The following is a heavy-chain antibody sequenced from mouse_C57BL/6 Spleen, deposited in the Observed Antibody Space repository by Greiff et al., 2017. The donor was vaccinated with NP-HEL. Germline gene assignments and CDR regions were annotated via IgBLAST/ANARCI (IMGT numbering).Heavy chain of an antibody. V-gene: IGHV5-6*01. CDR1: GFTFSSYG. CDR2: ISSGGSYT. Sequence: EVKVVESGGDLVKPGGSLKLSCAASGFTFSSYGMSWVRQTPDKRLEWVATISSGGSYTYYPDSVKGRFTISRDNAKNTLYLQMSSLKSEDTAMYYCARLGGSTMSTTREVWVAYWGQGTLGTVSA. D-gene: IGHD2-4*01. J-gene: IGHJ3*01. CDR3: ARLGGSTMSTTREVWVAY.